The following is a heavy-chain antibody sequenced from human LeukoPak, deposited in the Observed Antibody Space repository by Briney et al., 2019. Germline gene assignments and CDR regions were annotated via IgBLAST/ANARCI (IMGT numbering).Heavy chain of an antibody. Sequence: PGGSLRLSCAASGFTFSSYGMHWVRQAPGKGLEWVAFIRYDGSNKYYADSVKGRFTISRDNSKNTLYLQMNSLRAEDTAVYYCALQREWFLDAFDIWGQGTMVTVSS. D-gene: IGHD3-3*01. J-gene: IGHJ3*02. CDR2: IRYDGSNK. CDR3: ALQREWFLDAFDI. V-gene: IGHV3-30*02. CDR1: GFTFSSYG.